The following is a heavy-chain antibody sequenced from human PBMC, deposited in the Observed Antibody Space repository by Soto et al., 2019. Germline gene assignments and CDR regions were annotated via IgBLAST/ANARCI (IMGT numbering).Heavy chain of an antibody. CDR2: IFYSGST. CDR3: SIQRRGVTCNLFLP. Sequence: SETLSLTCTVSSGSISSTIYSWDWHRQPPGKGLEWIGSIFYSGSTSYNPSLKSRVTISVDTSKNQFSLTLTSVTAADTAVYYCSIQRRGVTCNLFLPWGHGTPVTV. D-gene: IGHD3-10*01. CDR1: SGSISSTIYS. V-gene: IGHV4-39*01. J-gene: IGHJ5*02.